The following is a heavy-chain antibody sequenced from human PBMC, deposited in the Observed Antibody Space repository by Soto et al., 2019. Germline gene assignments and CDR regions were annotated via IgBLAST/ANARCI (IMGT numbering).Heavy chain of an antibody. J-gene: IGHJ5*02. V-gene: IGHV4-4*07. CDR3: VRDGTKNLRDRFEP. CDR2: IYATGDT. D-gene: IGHD1-26*01. Sequence: SETLSLTCNVSGASLSRYYWSWIRQPPGKGLEWIGRIYATGDTDYNPSLKSPISMSVDMSKKQFSLTLRSVTAADTAIYYCVRDGTKNLRDRFEPWGRGILVTVSS. CDR1: GASLSRYY.